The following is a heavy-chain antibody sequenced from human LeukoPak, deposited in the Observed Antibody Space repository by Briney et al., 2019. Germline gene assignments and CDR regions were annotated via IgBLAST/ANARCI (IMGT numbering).Heavy chain of an antibody. CDR2: ISSRSRYI. CDR1: GFSFSDYH. D-gene: IGHD2-15*01. CDR3: ARDSAIVVLAYMDV. Sequence: GGSLRLSCAASGFSFSDYHMNWVRQAPGKGLEWVSSISSRSRYIYYADSVKGRFTTSRDNTKNSLYLQMNDLRAEDTGVYYCARDSAIVVLAYMDVWGKGTTVTISS. J-gene: IGHJ6*03. V-gene: IGHV3-21*01.